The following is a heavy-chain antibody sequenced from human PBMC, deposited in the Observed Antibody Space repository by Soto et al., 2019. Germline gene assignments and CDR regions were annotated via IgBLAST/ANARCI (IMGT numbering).Heavy chain of an antibody. Sequence: SETLSLTCTVSGGSISSGGYYWSWIRQHPGKGLEWIGYIYYSGSTYYNPSLKSRVTISVDTSKNQFSLKLSSVTAADTAVYYCARDKCSGGSCHFEYWGQGTLVTVSS. D-gene: IGHD2-15*01. J-gene: IGHJ4*02. V-gene: IGHV4-31*03. CDR1: GGSISSGGYY. CDR2: IYYSGST. CDR3: ARDKCSGGSCHFEY.